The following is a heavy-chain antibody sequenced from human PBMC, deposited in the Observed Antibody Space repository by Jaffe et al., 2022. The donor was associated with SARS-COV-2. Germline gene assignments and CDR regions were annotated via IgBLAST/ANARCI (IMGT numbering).Heavy chain of an antibody. V-gene: IGHV1-18*01. D-gene: IGHD3-10*01. CDR2: TSTHNGNT. CDR3: ARGFSYIVGDHMCLDP. Sequence: QVRLVQSGPEVKKPGASVTVSCRASGYSFTEYGIHWVRQAPGQGLEWMSWTSTHNGNTHFAQKFQGRVTMTTDTSTSTAYMEMRSLTSDDTAVYYCARGFSYIVGDHMCLDPWGQGTLVTVSS. CDR1: GYSFTEYG. J-gene: IGHJ5*02.